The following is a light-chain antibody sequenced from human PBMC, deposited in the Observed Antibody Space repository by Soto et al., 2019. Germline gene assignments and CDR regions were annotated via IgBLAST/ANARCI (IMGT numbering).Light chain of an antibody. V-gene: IGKV3-20*01. CDR3: HQSVVSRWT. Sequence: IVLTQSPGTLSLSPGERATLSCRISQRTANSYFAWSQQKPGQAPRLLIYGTSSRAAGVPDRFTGSGSGTDFTLTISRLEPEDFAVYYCHQSVVSRWTFGQGTKVDIK. CDR1: QRTANSY. CDR2: GTS. J-gene: IGKJ1*01.